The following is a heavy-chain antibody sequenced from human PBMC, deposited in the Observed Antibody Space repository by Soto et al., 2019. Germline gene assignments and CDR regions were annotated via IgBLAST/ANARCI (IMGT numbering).Heavy chain of an antibody. J-gene: IGHJ4*02. CDR3: ASAMVRGVIYFDY. Sequence: SETLSLTCAVYGGSFSGYYWSWIRQPPGKGLEWIGEINHSGSTNYNPSLKSRATISVDTSKNQFSLKLSSVTAADTAVYYCASAMVRGVIYFDYWGQGTLVTVSS. CDR1: GGSFSGYY. V-gene: IGHV4-34*01. D-gene: IGHD3-10*01. CDR2: INHSGST.